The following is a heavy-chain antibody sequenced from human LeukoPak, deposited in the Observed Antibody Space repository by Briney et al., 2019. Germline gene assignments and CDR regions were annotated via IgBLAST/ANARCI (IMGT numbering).Heavy chain of an antibody. V-gene: IGHV3-23*01. CDR3: ARVKQQLVRLLGRDTTYYYYYYMDV. Sequence: PGGSLRLSCAASGFTFSSYAMSWVRQAPGKGLEWVSAISGSGGSTYYADSVKGRFTISRDNSKNTLYLQMNSLRAEDTAVYFCARVKQQLVRLLGRDTTYYYYYYMDVWGKGTTVTVSS. CDR2: ISGSGGST. J-gene: IGHJ6*03. CDR1: GFTFSSYA. D-gene: IGHD6-13*01.